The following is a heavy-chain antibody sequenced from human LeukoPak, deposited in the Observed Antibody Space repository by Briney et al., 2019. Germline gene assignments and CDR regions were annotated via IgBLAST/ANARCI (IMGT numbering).Heavy chain of an antibody. CDR3: AKWVADPYFAL. V-gene: IGHV3-23*01. J-gene: IGHJ4*02. CDR2: ISGRGGRT. Sequence: PRGSLRLSCAASGFPFTSYAMSWVRQAPRKGQGWVSAISGRGGRTYSAASVTGRSPNPSKHPRNTLPLQLNQLRAGDTPDFSFAKWVADPYFALWGQGTLVSVSS. D-gene: IGHD6-19*01. CDR1: GFPFTSYA.